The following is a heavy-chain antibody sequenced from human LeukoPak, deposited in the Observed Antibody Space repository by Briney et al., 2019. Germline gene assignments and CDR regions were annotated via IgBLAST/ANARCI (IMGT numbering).Heavy chain of an antibody. CDR1: AFTFSSYE. V-gene: IGHV3-48*03. CDR3: ARGATRRSSGAFDI. J-gene: IGHJ3*02. CDR2: ISSSSSII. Sequence: GGSLRLSCAASAFTFSSYELNWVRQAPGKGLEWISYISSSSSIINYADSVKGRFTISRDNAKNSLYLQMNSLRAEDTAVYYCARGATRRSSGAFDIWGQGTMVTVSS. D-gene: IGHD6-6*01.